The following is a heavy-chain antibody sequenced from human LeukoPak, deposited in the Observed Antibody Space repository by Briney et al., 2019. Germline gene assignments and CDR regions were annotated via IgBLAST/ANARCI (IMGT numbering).Heavy chain of an antibody. J-gene: IGHJ4*02. D-gene: IGHD3-10*01. CDR2: ISYDGSNK. CDR3: ARAGVRGVIGNFDY. Sequence: GGSLRLSCAASGFTFSSYAMHWVRQAPGKGLEWVAVISYDGSNKYYADSVKGRFTISRDNSKNTLYLQMNSLRAEDTAVYYCARAGVRGVIGNFDYWGQGTLVTVSS. V-gene: IGHV3-30-3*01. CDR1: GFTFSSYA.